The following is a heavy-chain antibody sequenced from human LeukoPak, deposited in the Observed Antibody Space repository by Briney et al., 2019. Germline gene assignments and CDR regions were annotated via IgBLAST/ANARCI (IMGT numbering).Heavy chain of an antibody. Sequence: ASVKVSCKASGGTFSSYAISWVRQAPGQGLEWMGGIIPIFGTANYAQKFQGRVTITTDESTSTAYMELSSLRSEDTAVYYCARDSGGYYYGSGSYYAFDIWGQGTMVTVSS. CDR1: GGTFSSYA. D-gene: IGHD3-10*01. CDR2: IIPIFGTA. J-gene: IGHJ3*02. CDR3: ARDSGGYYYGSGSYYAFDI. V-gene: IGHV1-69*05.